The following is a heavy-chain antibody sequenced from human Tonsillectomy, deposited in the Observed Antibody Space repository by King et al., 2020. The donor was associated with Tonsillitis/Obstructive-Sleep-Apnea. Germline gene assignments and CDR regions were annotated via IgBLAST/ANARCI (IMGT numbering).Heavy chain of an antibody. Sequence: VQLVESGAEVREPGASVKVSCKASGYTFTGYYMHWVRQAPGQGLEWMGRINPNGGGTNYAQKFQGRLTMTMDTSISTAYMELSTLRSDATAVYYCARDPLDLLNFIGYDYWGQGTLVTVSS. CDR3: ARDPLDLLNFIGYDY. D-gene: IGHD2-15*01. CDR1: GYTFTGYY. V-gene: IGHV1-2*06. CDR2: INPNGGGT. J-gene: IGHJ4*02.